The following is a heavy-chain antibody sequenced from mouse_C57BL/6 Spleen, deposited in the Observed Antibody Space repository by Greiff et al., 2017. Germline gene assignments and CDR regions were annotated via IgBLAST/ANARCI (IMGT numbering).Heavy chain of an antibody. CDR1: GYSITSGYY. CDR2: ISYDGSN. J-gene: IGHJ3*01. CDR3: AREGDYVWFAY. D-gene: IGHD1-1*01. V-gene: IGHV3-6*01. Sequence: ESGPGLVKPSQSLSLTCSVTGYSITSGYYWNWIRQFPGNKLEWMGYISYDGSNNYNPSLKNRISITRDTSKNQFFLKLNSVTTEDTATYYCAREGDYVWFAYWGQGTLVTVSA.